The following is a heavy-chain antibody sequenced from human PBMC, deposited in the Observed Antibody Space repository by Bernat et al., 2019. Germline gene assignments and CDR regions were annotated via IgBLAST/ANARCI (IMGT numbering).Heavy chain of an antibody. CDR1: GFTFSSYS. Sequence: EVQLVESGGGLVKPGGSLRLSCAASGFTFSSYSMNWVRQAPGKGVEWVSSISSSSSYIYYADSVKGRFTISRDNAKNSLYLQMNSLRAEDTAVYYCARDRGGYSYGPFDYWGQGTLVTVSS. D-gene: IGHD5-18*01. CDR3: ARDRGGYSYGPFDY. V-gene: IGHV3-21*01. CDR2: ISSSSSYI. J-gene: IGHJ4*02.